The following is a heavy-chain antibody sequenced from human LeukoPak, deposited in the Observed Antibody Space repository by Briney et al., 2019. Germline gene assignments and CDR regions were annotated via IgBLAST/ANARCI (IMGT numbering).Heavy chain of an antibody. D-gene: IGHD5-18*01. CDR2: IKEDGSEK. Sequence: SGGSLRLSCVASGFTFGTYWMNWVRQSPGKGPEWVATIKEDGSEKYYMDSVKGRFTISRDNAKSSLYLQMNCLRVEDTAVYYCARGGYRFGPNYWGQGTLVSVSS. CDR3: ARGGYRFGPNY. V-gene: IGHV3-7*03. J-gene: IGHJ4*02. CDR1: GFTFGTYW.